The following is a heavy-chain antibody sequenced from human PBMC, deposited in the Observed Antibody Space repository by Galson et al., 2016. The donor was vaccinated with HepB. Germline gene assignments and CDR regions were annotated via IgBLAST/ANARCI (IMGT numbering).Heavy chain of an antibody. CDR2: INGDGSTT. D-gene: IGHD6-25*01. CDR1: GFTFSSYW. V-gene: IGHV3-74*01. Sequence: SLRLSCAASGFTFSSYWMYWVRQASGKGPVWVSRINGDGSTTNYADSMKGRFTISRDNAKNTLYLQMNSLGVEDTAMYYCAFGQSSAFGTFDVWGQGTMGAFSS. CDR3: AFGQSSAFGTFDV. J-gene: IGHJ3*01.